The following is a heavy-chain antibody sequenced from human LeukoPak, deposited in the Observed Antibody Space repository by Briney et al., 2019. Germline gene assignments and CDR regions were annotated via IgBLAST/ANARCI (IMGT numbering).Heavy chain of an antibody. V-gene: IGHV4-31*03. CDR2: IYYSGST. CDR1: GGSISSGGYY. CDR3: ARELELGGSSAQYPYAFDI. D-gene: IGHD2-15*01. J-gene: IGHJ3*02. Sequence: PSETLSLTCTVSGGSISSGGYYWSWIRQHPGKGLEWIGYIYYSGSTYYNPSLKSRVTISVDTSKNQFSLKLSSVTAADTAVYYCARELELGGSSAQYPYAFDIWGQGTMVTVSS.